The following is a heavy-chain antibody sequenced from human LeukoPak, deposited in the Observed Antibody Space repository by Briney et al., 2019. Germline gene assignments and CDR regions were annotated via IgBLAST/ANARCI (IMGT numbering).Heavy chain of an antibody. J-gene: IGHJ6*04. V-gene: IGHV3-48*03. Sequence: GGSLRLSCAASGFTFSWYEMNRVGQAPGKGLEWVSYISSSGSTIYYADSVKGRFTISRDNAKNSLYLQMNSLRAEDTAVYYCAELGITMIGGVWGKGTTVTISS. CDR2: ISSSGSTI. CDR1: GFTFSWYE. D-gene: IGHD3-10*02. CDR3: AELGITMIGGV.